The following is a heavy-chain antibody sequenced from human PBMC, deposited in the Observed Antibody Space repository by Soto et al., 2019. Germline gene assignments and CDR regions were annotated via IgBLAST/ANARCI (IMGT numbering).Heavy chain of an antibody. J-gene: IGHJ2*01. CDR2: IYYSGST. V-gene: IGHV4-59*08. CDR3: AIQYGDYVQNNWYFDL. D-gene: IGHD4-17*01. Sequence: QVQLQESGPGLVKPSETLCLICSVSGGSISSYYWSWIRQPPGKGLEWIGYIYYSGSTNYNPSLKSRVTISVDTSKNQFSLKLSSVTAADTAVYYCAIQYGDYVQNNWYFDLWGRVTLVTVSS. CDR1: GGSISSYY.